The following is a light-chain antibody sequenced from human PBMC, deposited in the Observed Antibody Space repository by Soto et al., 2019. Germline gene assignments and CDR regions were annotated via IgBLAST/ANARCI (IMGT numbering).Light chain of an antibody. CDR3: QQYCRSGT. J-gene: IGKJ1*01. Sequence: EIVLTQSPATLPLSPGEGATLSCRASQSVSSYLAWYQQKPGQAPRLLIYDASNRATGIPARFSGSGSGTDFTLTISSLEPEDFAVYYCQQYCRSGTFGQGTKVDIK. CDR1: QSVSSY. CDR2: DAS. V-gene: IGKV3-11*01.